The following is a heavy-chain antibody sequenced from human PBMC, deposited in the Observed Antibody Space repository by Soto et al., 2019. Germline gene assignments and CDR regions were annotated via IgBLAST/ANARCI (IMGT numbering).Heavy chain of an antibody. CDR2: IIPIFGTA. D-gene: IGHD4-17*01. Sequence: GASVKVSCKASGGTFSSYAISWVRQAPGQGLEWMGGIIPIFGTANYAQKFQGRVTITADESTSTAYTELSSLRSEDTAVYYCARVRDYYYYGMDVWGQGTTVTVSS. CDR1: GGTFSSYA. J-gene: IGHJ6*02. V-gene: IGHV1-69*13. CDR3: ARVRDYYYYGMDV.